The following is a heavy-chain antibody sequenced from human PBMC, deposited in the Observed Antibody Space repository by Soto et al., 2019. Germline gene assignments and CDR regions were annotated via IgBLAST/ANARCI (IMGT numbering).Heavy chain of an antibody. D-gene: IGHD3-16*02. CDR3: ARSYRVHFDY. CDR2: IYYSGST. V-gene: IGHV4-59*01. J-gene: IGHJ4*02. Sequence: SETLSLTCTVSGGSISSYYWSWIRQPPGKGLEWIGYIYYSGSTNYNPSLKSRVTISVDTSKNQFSLKLSSVTAADTAVYYCARSYRVHFDYWRQGALVTVSS. CDR1: GGSISSYY.